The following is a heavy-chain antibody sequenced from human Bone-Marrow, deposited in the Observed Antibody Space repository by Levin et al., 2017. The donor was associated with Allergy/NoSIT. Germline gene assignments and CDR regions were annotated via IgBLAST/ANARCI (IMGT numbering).Heavy chain of an antibody. CDR1: GFTFGSYA. V-gene: IGHV3-23*01. CDR3: VKSSAYDSSSYYFDS. J-gene: IGHJ4*02. D-gene: IGHD3-22*01. CDR2: VSGNAGTT. Sequence: GGSLRLSCGASGFTFGSYAMNWVRQAPGKGLEWLSVVSGNAGTTYYADSVKGRFTISRDNFKNTLYLEMTSLRAEDTAVYYCVKSSAYDSSSYYFDSWGQGTPVTVSS.